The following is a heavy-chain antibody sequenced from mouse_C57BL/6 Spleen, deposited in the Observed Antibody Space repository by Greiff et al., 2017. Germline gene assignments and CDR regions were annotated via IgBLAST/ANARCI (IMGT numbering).Heavy chain of an antibody. Sequence: QVQLQQSGAELVKPGASVKISCKASGYAFSSYWMNWVKQRPGKGLEWIGQIYPGDGDTNYNGKFKGKATLTADKSSSTAYMQLSSLTSEDSAVYFCARWGDGPFYAMDYWGQGTSVTVSS. V-gene: IGHV1-80*01. CDR2: IYPGDGDT. CDR1: GYAFSSYW. CDR3: ARWGDGPFYAMDY. J-gene: IGHJ4*01. D-gene: IGHD2-3*01.